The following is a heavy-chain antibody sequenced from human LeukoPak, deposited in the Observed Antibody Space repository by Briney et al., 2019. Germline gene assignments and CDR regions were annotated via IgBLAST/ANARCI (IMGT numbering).Heavy chain of an antibody. CDR3: ARGSDTAMVDYYYYGMDV. D-gene: IGHD5-18*01. V-gene: IGHV4-34*01. CDR1: GGSFSGYY. J-gene: IGHJ6*02. Sequence: SETLSLTCAVYGGSFSGYYWSWIRQPPGKGLEWIGEINHSGSTNYNPSLKSRVTISVDTSRNQFSLKLSSVTAADTAVYYCARGSDTAMVDYYYYGMDVWGQGTTVTVSS. CDR2: INHSGST.